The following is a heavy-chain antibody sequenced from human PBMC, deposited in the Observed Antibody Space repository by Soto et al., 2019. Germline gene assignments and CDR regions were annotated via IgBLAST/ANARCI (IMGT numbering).Heavy chain of an antibody. Sequence: QVQLVESGGGVVQPGRSLRLSCAASGFTFSSYGMHWVRQAPGKGLEWVAVISYDGSNKYYADSVKGRFTISRDNSKNSLELQMNSLRAEDTAVYYCANGRGITRVRGVLWGQGTLVTVSS. CDR2: ISYDGSNK. V-gene: IGHV3-30*18. D-gene: IGHD3-10*01. CDR3: ANGRGITRVRGVL. CDR1: GFTFSSYG. J-gene: IGHJ4*02.